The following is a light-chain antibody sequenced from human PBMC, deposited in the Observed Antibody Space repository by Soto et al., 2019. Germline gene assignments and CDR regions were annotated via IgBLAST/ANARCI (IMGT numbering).Light chain of an antibody. Sequence: QSVLTQPLSASGSPGQSVTISCTGTSSDVGGYNYVSWYQQHPRKTPKLISSEVSMRHSVVPDRFSGAKSGNTTSLTVSGLQAENEADYYCTTHAGSNNYVFGTGTKVTVL. J-gene: IGLJ1*01. CDR3: TTHAGSNNYV. V-gene: IGLV2-8*01. CDR1: SSDVGGYNY. CDR2: EVS.